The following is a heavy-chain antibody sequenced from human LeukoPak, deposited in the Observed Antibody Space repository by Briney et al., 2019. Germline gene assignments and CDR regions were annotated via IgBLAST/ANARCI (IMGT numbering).Heavy chain of an antibody. Sequence: PGGSLRLSCAASGFTFSSYSMNWVRQAPGKGLEWVPSISSSSSYIYYADSVKGRFTISRDNAKNSLYLQMNSLRAEDTAVYYCARPGKYYDSSGFGYWGQGTLVTVSS. CDR3: ARPGKYYDSSGFGY. CDR2: ISSSSSYI. J-gene: IGHJ4*02. CDR1: GFTFSSYS. D-gene: IGHD3-22*01. V-gene: IGHV3-21*01.